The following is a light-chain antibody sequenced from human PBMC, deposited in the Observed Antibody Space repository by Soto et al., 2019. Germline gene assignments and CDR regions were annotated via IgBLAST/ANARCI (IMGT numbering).Light chain of an antibody. CDR1: QSVSSSY. J-gene: IGKJ4*01. CDR3: QQYGSSSKVT. Sequence: EIVLTQSPGTLSLSPGERATLSCRASQSVSSSYLAWYQQKPGQAPRLLIYGASNRATGIPDRFSGSGSGKDFTLTISRLEPEDFAMYYCQQYGSSSKVTFGGGTKVEIK. CDR2: GAS. V-gene: IGKV3-20*01.